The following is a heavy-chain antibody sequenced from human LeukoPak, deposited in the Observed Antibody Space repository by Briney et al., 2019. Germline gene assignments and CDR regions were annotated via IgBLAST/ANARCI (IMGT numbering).Heavy chain of an antibody. CDR2: IRYDGSNN. J-gene: IGHJ4*02. D-gene: IGHD6-13*01. V-gene: IGHV3-30*02. CDR3: TRELGGPAADY. CDR1: GLTFSSYG. Sequence: GGALRLSCAASGLTFSSYGMRWVRQAPGKGLEWVAFIRYDGSNNYYADSVKRRFTISRDNSKNTLYLLMNSLRVEDTAVYYCTRELGGPAADYWGQGTLVTVSS.